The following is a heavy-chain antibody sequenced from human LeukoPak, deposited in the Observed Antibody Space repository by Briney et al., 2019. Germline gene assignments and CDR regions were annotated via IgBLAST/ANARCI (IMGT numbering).Heavy chain of an antibody. V-gene: IGHV1-46*01. CDR2: INPSGGST. J-gene: IGHJ5*02. Sequence: ASVKLSCKASGYTFTSYYMHWVRQAPGQGLEWMGIINPSGGSTSYAQQFQGRVTMTRDMSTSTVYMELRSLRPEDTAVYYCARSFFTRGHAHSRSSNWFDPWGQGTLVTVSS. CDR1: GYTFTSYY. CDR3: ARSFFTRGHAHSRSSNWFDP. D-gene: IGHD2-15*01.